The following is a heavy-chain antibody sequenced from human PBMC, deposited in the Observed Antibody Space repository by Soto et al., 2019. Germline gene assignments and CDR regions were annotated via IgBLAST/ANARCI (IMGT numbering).Heavy chain of an antibody. J-gene: IGHJ5*02. CDR3: ARAVFGELLYNWFDP. CDR1: GGSISSYY. CDR2: IYYSGST. D-gene: IGHD3-10*02. V-gene: IGHV4-59*01. Sequence: PSETLSLTCTVSGGSISSYYWSWIRQPPGKGLEWIGYIYYSGSTNYNPSLKSRVTISVDTSKNQFSLKLSSVTAADTAVYYCARAVFGELLYNWFDPWGQGTLVTVS.